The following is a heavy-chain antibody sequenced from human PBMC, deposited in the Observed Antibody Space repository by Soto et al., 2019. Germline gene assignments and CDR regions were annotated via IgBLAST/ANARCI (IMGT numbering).Heavy chain of an antibody. CDR3: ASGRRDSSGYYPLEYFQH. CDR1: GGSISSYY. CDR2: IYYSGST. V-gene: IGHV4-59*01. J-gene: IGHJ1*01. Sequence: SETLSLTCTASGGSISSYYWSWIRQPPGTGLEWIGYIYYSGSTNYNPSLKRRVTISVDTSKNQFSLKLSSVTAADTAVYYCASGRRDSSGYYPLEYFQHWGQGTLVTVSS. D-gene: IGHD3-22*01.